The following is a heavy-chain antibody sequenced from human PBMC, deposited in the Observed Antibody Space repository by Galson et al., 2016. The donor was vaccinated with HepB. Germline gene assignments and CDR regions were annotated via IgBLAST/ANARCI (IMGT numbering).Heavy chain of an antibody. V-gene: IGHV3-23*02. J-gene: IGHJ6*02. CDR2: IGGRDGGT. D-gene: IGHD6-13*01. CDR3: ARVHMAAAGFGGMDV. CDR1: GFTFSRSA. Sequence: SLRLSCAASGFTFSRSAMTWFRQVPGKGLEWVSSIGGRDGGTFYRDSVKGRFTISRDNSKKTLFLQMSSLRAEDTALYHCARVHMAAAGFGGMDVWGQGTTVTVSS.